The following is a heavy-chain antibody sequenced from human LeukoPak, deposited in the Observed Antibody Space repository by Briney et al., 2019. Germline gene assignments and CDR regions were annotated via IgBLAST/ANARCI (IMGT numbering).Heavy chain of an antibody. D-gene: IGHD2-2*02. V-gene: IGHV4-4*09. Sequence: SETLSLTCTVCGVSINSYFWSWIRQPPGKGLEWIGYSYSSGDTNYNPSLKGRVTISLDTSKNQFSLKRSSATGADTAMHFSARHDAYCSRNSCYKGGSNWFDPWGQGTLVTVSS. CDR2: SYSSGDT. J-gene: IGHJ5*02. CDR1: GVSINSYF. CDR3: ARHDAYCSRNSCYKGGSNWFDP.